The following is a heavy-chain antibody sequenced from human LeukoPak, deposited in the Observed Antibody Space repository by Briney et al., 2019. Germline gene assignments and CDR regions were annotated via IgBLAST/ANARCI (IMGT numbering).Heavy chain of an antibody. J-gene: IGHJ6*03. CDR2: ISAYNGNT. CDR3: ARDYYDSSGYYYPNYYYYYMDV. D-gene: IGHD3-22*01. Sequence: ASVKVSCKASGYTFTSYGISWVRQAPGQGLEWMGWISAYNGNTNYAQKLQGRVTMTTDASTSTAYMELRSLRSDDTAVYYCARDYYDSSGYYYPNYYYYYMDVWGKGTTVTISS. CDR1: GYTFTSYG. V-gene: IGHV1-18*01.